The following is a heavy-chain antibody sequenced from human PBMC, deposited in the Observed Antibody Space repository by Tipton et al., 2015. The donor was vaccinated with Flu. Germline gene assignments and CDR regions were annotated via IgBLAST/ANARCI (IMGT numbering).Heavy chain of an antibody. CDR2: IIPIFGTA. D-gene: IGHD6-13*01. Sequence: QVQLVQSGAEVKKPGSSVKVSCKASGGTFSSYAISWVRQAPGQGLEWMGRIIPIFGTANYAQKFQGRVTITADESTSTAYMELSSLRSEDTAVYYCARDQVVGQQLVDYYYYYGMDVWGQGTTVTVSS. CDR3: ARDQVVGQQLVDYYYYYGMDV. V-gene: IGHV1-69*18. CDR1: GGTFSSYA. J-gene: IGHJ6*02.